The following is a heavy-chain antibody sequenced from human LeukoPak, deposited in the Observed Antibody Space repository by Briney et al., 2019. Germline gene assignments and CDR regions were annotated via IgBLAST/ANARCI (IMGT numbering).Heavy chain of an antibody. CDR2: IDWDDDK. V-gene: IGHV2-70*11. D-gene: IGHD3-22*01. J-gene: IGHJ4*02. Sequence: SGPALVNPTQTLTLTCTFSGFSLSTMGMCVNWVRQPPGKALEWLARIDWDDDKYYSTSLKTRLTISKDTSKNQVVLTMTNMDPVDTATYYCARIAKKNYYDSSGSFDYWGQGTLVTVSS. CDR1: GFSLSTMGMC. CDR3: ARIAKKNYYDSSGSFDY.